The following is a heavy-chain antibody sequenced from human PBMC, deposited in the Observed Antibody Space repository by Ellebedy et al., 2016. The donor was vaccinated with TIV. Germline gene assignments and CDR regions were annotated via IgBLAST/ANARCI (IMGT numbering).Heavy chain of an antibody. V-gene: IGHV1-18*04. D-gene: IGHD3-10*01. CDR2: ISAYNGNT. CDR3: ATGTYYYG. J-gene: IGHJ4*02. Sequence: AASVKVSCKASGYAFASYGISWVRRAPGQGLEWMGWISAYNGNTNYAQKFQGRVTMTTDTSTSIAYMELRSLRSEDTAVYYCATGTYYYGWGQGTLVTVSS. CDR1: GYAFASYG.